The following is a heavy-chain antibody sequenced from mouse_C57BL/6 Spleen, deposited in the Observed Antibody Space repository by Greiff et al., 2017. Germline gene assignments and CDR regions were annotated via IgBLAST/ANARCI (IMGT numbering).Heavy chain of an antibody. CDR2: IYPGDGDT. V-gene: IGHV1-80*01. CDR1: GYAFSSYW. Sequence: VQLQESGAELVKPGASVKISCKASGYAFSSYWMNWVKQRPGKGLEWIGQIYPGDGDTNYNGKFKGKATLTADKSSSTAYMQLSSLTSEDSAVYFCARKRLPYWYFDVWGTGTTVTVSS. CDR3: ARKRLPYWYFDV. J-gene: IGHJ1*03. D-gene: IGHD5-5*01.